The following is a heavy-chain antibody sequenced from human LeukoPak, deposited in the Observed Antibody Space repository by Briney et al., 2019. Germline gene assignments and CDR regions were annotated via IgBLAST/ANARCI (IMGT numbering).Heavy chain of an antibody. CDR2: INTDGSST. Sequence: GGSLRLSCAASGFTFSSYWMHWVRQAPGKGLVWVSRINTDGSSTYYADSVKGRFTISRDNARNTLYLQMNSLRVDDTAVYYYARGGLLGFDPWGQGTLVTVSS. J-gene: IGHJ5*02. V-gene: IGHV3-74*01. CDR3: ARGGLLGFDP. CDR1: GFTFSSYW.